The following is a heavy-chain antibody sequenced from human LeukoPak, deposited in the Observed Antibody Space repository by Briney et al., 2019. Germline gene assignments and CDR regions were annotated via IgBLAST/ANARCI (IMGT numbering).Heavy chain of an antibody. CDR1: GGSFSGYY. CDR2: ISHSGST. D-gene: IGHD1-26*01. J-gene: IGHJ4*02. Sequence: SETLSLTCAVYGGSFSGYYWSWIRQPPGKGLEWIGEISHSGSTNYNPSLKSRVTISVDTSKNQFSLKLSSVTAADTAVYYCARASGAYLDWDQGTLVTVSS. CDR3: ARASGAYLD. V-gene: IGHV4-34*01.